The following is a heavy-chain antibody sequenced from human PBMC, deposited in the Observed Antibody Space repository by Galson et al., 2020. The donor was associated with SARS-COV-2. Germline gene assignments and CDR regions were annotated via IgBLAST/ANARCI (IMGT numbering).Heavy chain of an antibody. CDR3: VRHVPSVPGLTYYFQD. V-gene: IGHV4-59*08. Sequence: ETSETLSLTCTVSGGSISNYYWSWVRQPPGKGLEWIGYIYNIRSTNYNPSLESRVTISVDTSQNQFSLKLKYVTAADTAVYYCVRHVPSVPGLTYYFQDWGQGTLVTVSP. CDR2: IYNIRST. D-gene: IGHD3-9*01. CDR1: GGSISNYY. J-gene: IGHJ4*02.